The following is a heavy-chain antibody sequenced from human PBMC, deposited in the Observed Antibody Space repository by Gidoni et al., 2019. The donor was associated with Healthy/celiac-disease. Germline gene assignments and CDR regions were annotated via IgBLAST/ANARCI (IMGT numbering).Heavy chain of an antibody. J-gene: IGHJ6*02. V-gene: IGHV5-51*01. CDR2: IYPVDSET. CDR1: GYSFTSYC. CDR3: ARQNPYYYYCMDV. Sequence: EVQLVQSGAVVKKPGESLKISCKGSGYSFTSYCIGWVRQMPGKGLEWMGIIYPVDSETRHSPSNQAQITISADKSISTAYLQWSSLKASDTAMYYCARQNPYYYYCMDVWGQGTTVTVSS.